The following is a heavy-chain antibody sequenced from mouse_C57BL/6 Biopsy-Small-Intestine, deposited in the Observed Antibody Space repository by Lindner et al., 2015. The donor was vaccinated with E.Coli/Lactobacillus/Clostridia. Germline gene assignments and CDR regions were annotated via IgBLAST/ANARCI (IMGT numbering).Heavy chain of an antibody. CDR2: IYPGDGDT. CDR3: AYLTRWTSYAMDY. CDR1: GYEFSTSW. D-gene: IGHD2-3*01. V-gene: IGHV1-82*01. Sequence: VQLQESGPELVKPGASVKISCKASGYEFSTSWMNWVKQRPGKGLEWIGWIYPGDGDTNYNGKFKGKATLTADKSSSTAYMQLSSLTSEDSAVYFCAYLTRWTSYAMDYWGQGTSVTVSS. J-gene: IGHJ4*01.